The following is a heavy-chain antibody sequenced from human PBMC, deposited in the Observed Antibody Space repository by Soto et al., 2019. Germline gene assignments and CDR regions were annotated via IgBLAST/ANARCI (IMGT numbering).Heavy chain of an antibody. D-gene: IGHD2-2*01. CDR1: GFTSSSIG. J-gene: IGHJ4*02. Sequence: GGPLRPSCAALGFTSSSIGMHWVRQAPGKGLEWVAVIWYDGSNKYYADSVKGRFTISRDNSKNTLYLQMNSLRAEDTAVYYCARGSSTSCPDYWGQGTLVTVSS. V-gene: IGHV3-33*01. CDR3: ARGSSTSCPDY. CDR2: IWYDGSNK.